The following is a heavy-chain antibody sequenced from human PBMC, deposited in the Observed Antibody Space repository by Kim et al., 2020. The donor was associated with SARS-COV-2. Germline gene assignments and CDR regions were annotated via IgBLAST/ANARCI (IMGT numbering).Heavy chain of an antibody. Sequence: GGSLRLSCAASGFTFSSYAMHWVRQAPGKGLEWVAVISYDGSNKYYADSVKGRFTISRDNSKNTLYLQMNSLRAEDTAMYYCGREGIAVAGRLDYWGQGT. CDR3: GREGIAVAGRLDY. CDR2: ISYDGSNK. J-gene: IGHJ4*02. CDR1: GFTFSSYA. D-gene: IGHD6-19*01. V-gene: IGHV3-30*04.